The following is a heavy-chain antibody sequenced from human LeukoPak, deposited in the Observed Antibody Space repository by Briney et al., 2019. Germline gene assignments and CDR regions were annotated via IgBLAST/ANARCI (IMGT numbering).Heavy chain of an antibody. V-gene: IGHV5-51*01. CDR2: IYPGDSDT. CDR3: ATRGYSYGSYYYYYGMDV. CDR1: GYSFTSYW. Sequence: GESLKISCKGSGYSFTSYWIGWVRQMPGKGLEWMGIIYPGDSDTRYSPSFQGQVTISADKSISTAYLQWSSLKASDTAMYYCATRGYSYGSYYYYYGMDVWGQGTTVTVYS. D-gene: IGHD5-18*01. J-gene: IGHJ6*02.